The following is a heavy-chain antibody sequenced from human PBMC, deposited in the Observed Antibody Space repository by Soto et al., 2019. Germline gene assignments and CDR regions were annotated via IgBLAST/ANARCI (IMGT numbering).Heavy chain of an antibody. CDR3: ARGRLNYDFWSGYLSEYYFDY. V-gene: IGHV4-34*01. Sequence: PSETLSLTCAVYGGSFSGYYWSWIRQPPGKGLEWIGEINHSGSTNYNPSLKSRVTISVDTSKNQFSLKLSSVTAADTAVYYCARGRLNYDFWSGYLSEYYFDYWGQGTLVTVSS. D-gene: IGHD3-3*01. J-gene: IGHJ4*02. CDR1: GGSFSGYY. CDR2: INHSGST.